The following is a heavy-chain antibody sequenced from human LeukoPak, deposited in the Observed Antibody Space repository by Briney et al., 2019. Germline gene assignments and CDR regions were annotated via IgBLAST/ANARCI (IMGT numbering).Heavy chain of an antibody. V-gene: IGHV1-58*02. CDR2: IVVGSGNT. CDR3: AAVYSGSYGYFDY. D-gene: IGHD1-26*01. J-gene: IGHJ4*02. CDR1: GFTFTSSA. Sequence: SVKVSCKASGFTFTSSAMQWVRQARGQRLEWIGWIVVGSGNTNYAQKFQERVTITRDMSTSTANMELSSLRSEDTAVYYCAAVYSGSYGYFDYWGQGTLVTVSS.